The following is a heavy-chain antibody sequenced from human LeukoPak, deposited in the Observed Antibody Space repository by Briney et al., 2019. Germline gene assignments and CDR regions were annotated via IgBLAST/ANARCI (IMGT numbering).Heavy chain of an antibody. CDR2: ISYDGGIK. J-gene: IGHJ4*02. CDR3: ARDPLAYSSSWYFDY. Sequence: PGRSLRLSCEASGFTFSNYAIHWVRQAPGKGLEWVAIISYDGGIKYYADSVQGRFTISRDNSKNTLYLQMNSLRGEDTAVYYCARDPLAYSSSWYFDYWGQGTLVTVSS. CDR1: GFTFSNYA. D-gene: IGHD6-13*01. V-gene: IGHV3-30*04.